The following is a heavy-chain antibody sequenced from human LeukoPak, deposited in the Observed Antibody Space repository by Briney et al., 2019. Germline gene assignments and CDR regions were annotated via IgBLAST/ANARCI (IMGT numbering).Heavy chain of an antibody. J-gene: IGHJ4*02. CDR3: AKSDDGSGYYYGIVY. D-gene: IGHD3-22*01. V-gene: IGHV3-23*01. Sequence: PGGSLRLSCAASGFTFSSYAMNWVRQAPGKGLEWVAAIGGSGGSTYYADSVKGRFTISRDTSKNTLYLQMNSLRAEDTALYYCAKSDDGSGYYYGIVYWGQGTLVTVSS. CDR2: IGGSGGST. CDR1: GFTFSSYA.